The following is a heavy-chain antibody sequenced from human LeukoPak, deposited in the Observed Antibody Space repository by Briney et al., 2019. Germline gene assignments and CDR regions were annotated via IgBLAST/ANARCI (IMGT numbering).Heavy chain of an antibody. CDR3: VRRVVVVTANDKSDAFDV. D-gene: IGHD2-21*02. CDR2: IYYTGSS. Sequence: SETLSLTCTVSGGSISIYYWNWIRQPPGDGLEWIGYIYYTGSSNYNPSLKSRVTISLDTSKNQFSLKLSSVTAADTAVYYCVRRVVVVTANDKSDAFDVWGQGTVVTVSS. V-gene: IGHV4-59*01. J-gene: IGHJ3*01. CDR1: GGSISIYY.